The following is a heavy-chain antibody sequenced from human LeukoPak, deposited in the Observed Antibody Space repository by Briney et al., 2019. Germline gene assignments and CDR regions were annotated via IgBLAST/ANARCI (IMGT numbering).Heavy chain of an antibody. Sequence: GGSLRLSCAASGFIFSNAWMTWVRQAPGKGLEWVGRIKSKTDGGTTDYAAPVKGRFAISRDDSTNTLYLQMNSLRAEDTAVYYCARDRANQWLLLVGVLDIWGQGTMVTVSS. CDR1: GFIFSNAW. D-gene: IGHD3-22*01. CDR2: IKSKTDGGTT. CDR3: ARDRANQWLLLVGVLDI. J-gene: IGHJ3*02. V-gene: IGHV3-15*01.